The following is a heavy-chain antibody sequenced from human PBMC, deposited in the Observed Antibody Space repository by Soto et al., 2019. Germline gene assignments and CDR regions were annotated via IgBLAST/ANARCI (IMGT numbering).Heavy chain of an antibody. D-gene: IGHD6-13*01. CDR2: IYYSGST. CDR1: GGSVSSGSYY. CDR3: ARSMYSSSWYYFDY. V-gene: IGHV4-61*01. J-gene: IGHJ4*02. Sequence: SETLSLTCTVSGGSVSSGSYYWSWIRQPPGKGLEWIGYIYYSGSTNYNPSLKSRVTISVDTSKNQFSLKLSSVTAADTAVYYCARSMYSSSWYYFDYWGRGTLVTVSS.